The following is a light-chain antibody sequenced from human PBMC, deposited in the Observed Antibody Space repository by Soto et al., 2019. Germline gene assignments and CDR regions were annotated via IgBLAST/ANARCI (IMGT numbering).Light chain of an antibody. CDR2: KAS. V-gene: IGKV1-5*03. CDR1: QGISSY. Sequence: QLTQSPSSLSASVVDRVTITCRSSQGISSYFAWYQQKPGKAPKLLIYKASSLESGVPSRFSGSGSGTKFTLTIASLQPDDFATYYCQQYDNLRTFGGGTKVDIK. CDR3: QQYDNLRT. J-gene: IGKJ4*01.